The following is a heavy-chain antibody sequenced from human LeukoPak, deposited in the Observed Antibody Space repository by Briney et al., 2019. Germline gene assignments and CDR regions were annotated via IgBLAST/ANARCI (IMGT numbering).Heavy chain of an antibody. D-gene: IGHD1-1*01. CDR2: INAGNGNT. J-gene: IGHJ6*03. CDR3: AREGSEAGTYYYYYYMGV. Sequence: ASVKVSCKASGYTFTSYAMHWVRQAPGQRLEWMGWINAGNGNTKYSQEFQGRVTITRDTSASTAYMELSSLRSEDMAVYYCAREGSEAGTYYYYYYMGVWGKGTTVTVSS. CDR1: GYTFTSYA. V-gene: IGHV1-3*03.